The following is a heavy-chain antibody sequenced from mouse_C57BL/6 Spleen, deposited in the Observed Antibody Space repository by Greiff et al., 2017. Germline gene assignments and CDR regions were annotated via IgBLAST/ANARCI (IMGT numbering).Heavy chain of an antibody. V-gene: IGHV1-15*01. J-gene: IGHJ2*01. CDR2: IDPETGGT. Sequence: QVQLQQSGAELVRPGASVTLSCKASGYTFTDYEMHWVKQTPVHGLEWIGAIDPETGGTAYNQKFKGKAILTADKSSSTAYMELRSLTSEDSAVYYCTRWNSNWDGYWGQGTTLTVSS. CDR3: TRWNSNWDGY. D-gene: IGHD4-1*01. CDR1: GYTFTDYE.